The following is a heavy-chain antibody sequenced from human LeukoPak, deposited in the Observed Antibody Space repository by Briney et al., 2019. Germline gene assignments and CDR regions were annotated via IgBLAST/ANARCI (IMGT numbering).Heavy chain of an antibody. D-gene: IGHD2-15*01. V-gene: IGHV4-30-4*01. CDR1: GGAISRGDYY. CDR2: IYHSGGT. Sequence: SETLSLTCNVSGGAISRGDYYWSWIRQPPGMGLEWIGYIYHSGGTYYNPSLKSRITISVDTSKNQFSLKVTSVTAADTATYYCARFDIVEEGGPDYWGQGTLVTVSS. CDR3: ARFDIVEEGGPDY. J-gene: IGHJ4*02.